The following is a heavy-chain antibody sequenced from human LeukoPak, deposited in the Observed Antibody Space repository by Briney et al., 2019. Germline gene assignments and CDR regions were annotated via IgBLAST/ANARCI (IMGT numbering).Heavy chain of an antibody. Sequence: GGSLRLSCAASGFTFSSYGMHWVRQAPGKGLEWVAVISYDGSNKYYVDSVKGRFTISRDNSKNTLYLQMNSLRAEDTAVYYCAKVDCSSTSCYYYYYGMDVWGQGTTVTVSS. J-gene: IGHJ6*02. D-gene: IGHD2-2*01. V-gene: IGHV3-30*18. CDR3: AKVDCSSTSCYYYYYGMDV. CDR1: GFTFSSYG. CDR2: ISYDGSNK.